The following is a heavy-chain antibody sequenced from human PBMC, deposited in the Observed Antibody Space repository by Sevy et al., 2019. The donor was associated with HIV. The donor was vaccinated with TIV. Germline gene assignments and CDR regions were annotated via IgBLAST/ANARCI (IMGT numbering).Heavy chain of an antibody. D-gene: IGHD3-16*01. V-gene: IGHV4-59*01. Sequence: SETLSLSCIVSSGSMSTYYWSWIRQPPGKGLEWIGYLYYSGSTNYNPSLKSRVTISVDTSKNQFFLKLTSVTAADTAVYYCARGGWGHAFDYWGQGTLVTVSS. J-gene: IGHJ4*02. CDR2: LYYSGST. CDR1: SGSMSTYY. CDR3: ARGGWGHAFDY.